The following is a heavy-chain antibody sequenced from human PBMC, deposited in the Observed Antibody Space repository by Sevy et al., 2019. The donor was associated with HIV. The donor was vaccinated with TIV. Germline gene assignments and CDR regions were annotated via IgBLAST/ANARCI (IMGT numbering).Heavy chain of an antibody. CDR3: AKDQAVGATGDDY. D-gene: IGHD1-26*01. Sequence: GGSLRLSCAASGFTFSSYGMHWVRQAPGKGLEWVAFIRYDGSNKYYADSVKGRFTISRDNSKNTLYLQMNSLRAGDTAVYYCAKDQAVGATGDDYWGQGTLVTVSS. V-gene: IGHV3-30*02. CDR2: IRYDGSNK. CDR1: GFTFSSYG. J-gene: IGHJ4*02.